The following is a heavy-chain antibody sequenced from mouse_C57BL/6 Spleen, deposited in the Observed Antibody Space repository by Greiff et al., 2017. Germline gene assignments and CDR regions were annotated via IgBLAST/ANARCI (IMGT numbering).Heavy chain of an antibody. CDR1: GFSLTSYG. J-gene: IGHJ1*03. CDR3: ANYYGSSYRYFDV. V-gene: IGHV2-5*01. D-gene: IGHD1-1*01. Sequence: VQLQQSGPGLVQPSQSLSITCTVSGFSLTSYGVHWVRQSPGKGLEWLGVIWRGGSTDYNAAFMSRLSITKDNSKSQVFFKMNSLQADDTAIYYCANYYGSSYRYFDVWGTGTTVTVSS. CDR2: IWRGGST.